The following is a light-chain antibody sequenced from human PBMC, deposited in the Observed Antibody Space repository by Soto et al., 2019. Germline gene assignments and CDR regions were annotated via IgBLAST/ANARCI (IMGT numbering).Light chain of an antibody. Sequence: DIQMTQSPSTLSASVGDRVTITCRASQSISSWMAGYQQKPGKAPKVLIFDASSLESGAPSRFSGSRSATEFTLTINSLQPDDFAAYYCQQYSTYPWTFGQGTKVDIK. CDR2: DAS. CDR3: QQYSTYPWT. J-gene: IGKJ1*01. CDR1: QSISSW. V-gene: IGKV1-5*01.